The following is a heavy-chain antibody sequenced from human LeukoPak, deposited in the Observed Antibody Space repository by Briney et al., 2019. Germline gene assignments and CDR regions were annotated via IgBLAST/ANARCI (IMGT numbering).Heavy chain of an antibody. CDR3: ALPRNGVSDAFDI. J-gene: IGHJ3*02. CDR2: INPSGGST. D-gene: IGHD1-1*01. Sequence: ASVKVSCKASGYTFTSYYMHWVRQAPGQGLEWMGIINPSGGSTSYAQKFQGRVTMTRDMSTSTVYMELSSLRSDDTAVYYCALPRNGVSDAFDIWGQGTMVTVSS. V-gene: IGHV1-46*01. CDR1: GYTFTSYY.